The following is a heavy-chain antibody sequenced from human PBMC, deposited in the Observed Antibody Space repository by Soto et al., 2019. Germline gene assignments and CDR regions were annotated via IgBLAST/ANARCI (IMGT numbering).Heavy chain of an antibody. D-gene: IGHD2-15*01. CDR3: AREGYLHWFDP. J-gene: IGHJ5*02. V-gene: IGHV4-31*03. CDR1: GGSISSGGYY. CDR2: IYYSGST. Sequence: SETLSLTCTVSGGSISSGGYYWSWIRQHPGKGLEWIGYIYYSGSTYYNPSLKSRVTISVDTSKNQFSLKLSSVTAADTAVYYCAREGYLHWFDPWGQGTLVTVSS.